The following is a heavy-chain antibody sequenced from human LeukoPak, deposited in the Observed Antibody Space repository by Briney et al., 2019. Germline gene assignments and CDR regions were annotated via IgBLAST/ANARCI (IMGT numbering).Heavy chain of an antibody. CDR1: GFTFSSYA. CDR2: ISYDGSNK. CDR3: ARGGSTVVTGIDY. V-gene: IGHV3-30*04. J-gene: IGHJ4*02. Sequence: PGGSLRLSCAASGFTFSSYAMHWVRQAPGKGLEWVAVISYDGSNKYYADSVKGRFTISRDNSKNTLYLQMNSLRAEDTAVYYCARGGSTVVTGIDYWGQGTLVTVSS. D-gene: IGHD4-23*01.